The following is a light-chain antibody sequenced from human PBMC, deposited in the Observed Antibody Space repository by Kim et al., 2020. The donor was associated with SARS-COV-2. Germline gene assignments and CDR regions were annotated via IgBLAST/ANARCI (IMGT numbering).Light chain of an antibody. J-gene: IGKJ5*01. V-gene: IGKV1-33*01. CDR2: DAS. CDR1: QDISKY. Sequence: AAVGDRVTWTCQSSQDISKYLNWDQQKLGRAPKLRIYDASSLETGVPSRFSGSASGTDFTFTISRLQPEDSATYYCQQHDTLPMPVGQGTRLESK. CDR3: QQHDTLPMP.